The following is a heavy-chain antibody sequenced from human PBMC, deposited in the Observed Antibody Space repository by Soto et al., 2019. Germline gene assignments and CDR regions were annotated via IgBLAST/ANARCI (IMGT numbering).Heavy chain of an antibody. D-gene: IGHD6-25*01. CDR2: INPNGGST. CDR3: ARGLGSGDY. V-gene: IGHV1-46*03. J-gene: IGHJ4*02. CDR1: GYTLTNFY. Sequence: QVQLVQSGAEVKKPGASVKVSCKASGYTLTNFYIHWVRQAPGQGLEWMGIINPNGGSTNCAHNLQGRVTITRDTSTSTVYMDLSSLRSEDTAVYYCARGLGSGDYWGRGTLVTVSS.